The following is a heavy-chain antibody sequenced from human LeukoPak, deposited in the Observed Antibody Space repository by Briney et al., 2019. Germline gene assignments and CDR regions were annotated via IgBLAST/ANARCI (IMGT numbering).Heavy chain of an antibody. J-gene: IGHJ3*02. CDR2: INPSGGST. Sequence: GASVTVSFTASGYTFTSYFMHWVRQAPGQGLEWMGIINPSGGSTSYAQKFQGRVTMTRDTSTSTVYMELSSLRSEDTAVYYCARGDYGDLGTNAFDIWGQGTMVTVSS. CDR3: ARGDYGDLGTNAFDI. D-gene: IGHD4-17*01. CDR1: GYTFTSYF. V-gene: IGHV1-46*01.